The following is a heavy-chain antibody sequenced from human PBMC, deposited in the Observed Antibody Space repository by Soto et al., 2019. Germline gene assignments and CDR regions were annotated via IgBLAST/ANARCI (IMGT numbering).Heavy chain of an antibody. Sequence: QVQLVQSGAEVKKPGSSVKVSCKASGGTFSSYAISWVRQAPGQGLEWMGGIIPIFGTANYAQKFQGRVTITADESTSTAYMELSSLRSEDTAVYYCARRREYYDSSGYSWYFDLWGRGTLVTVSS. CDR1: GGTFSSYA. CDR2: IIPIFGTA. CDR3: ARRREYYDSSGYSWYFDL. V-gene: IGHV1-69*12. J-gene: IGHJ2*01. D-gene: IGHD3-22*01.